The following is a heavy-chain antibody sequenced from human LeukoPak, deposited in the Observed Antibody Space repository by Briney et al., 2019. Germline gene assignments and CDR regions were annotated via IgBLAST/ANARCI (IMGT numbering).Heavy chain of an antibody. J-gene: IGHJ4*02. CDR1: GFTFGDYA. V-gene: IGHV3-49*04. Sequence: GGSLRLSCTASGFTFGDYAMSWVRQAPGKGLEWVSFIRSKTYGGTTEYAASVKGRFTISRDDSKSIAYLQMKSLRAEDTAVYYCAKDFASTDYWGQGTLVTVSS. CDR3: AKDFASTDY. CDR2: IRSKTYGGTT.